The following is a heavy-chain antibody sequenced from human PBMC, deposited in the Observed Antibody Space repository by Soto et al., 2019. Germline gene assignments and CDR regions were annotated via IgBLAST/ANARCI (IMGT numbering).Heavy chain of an antibody. CDR3: ARDRGSSGYHDAFDI. CDR2: INPSGGST. Sequence: GASVKLSCKASGCTFTSYYMHWVRQAPGQGLEWMGIINPSGGSTSYAQKFQGRVTMTRDTSTSTVYMELSSLRSEDTAVYYCARDRGSSGYHDAFDIWGQGTMVTVSS. J-gene: IGHJ3*02. CDR1: GCTFTSYY. D-gene: IGHD3-22*01. V-gene: IGHV1-46*01.